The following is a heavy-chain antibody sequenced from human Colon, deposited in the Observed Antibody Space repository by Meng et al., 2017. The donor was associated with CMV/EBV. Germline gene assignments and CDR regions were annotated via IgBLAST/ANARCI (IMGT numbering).Heavy chain of an antibody. CDR3: ARDLRGSGRYYYGMDV. CDR1: GYTFTGYY. Sequence: ASVKVSCKASGYTFTGYYMHWVRQAPGQGLEWMGWINPNSGGTNYAQKFQGRVTMTRDTSISTAYMELSRLRSDDTDVYYCARDLRGSGRYYYGMDVWGQGTTVTVSS. D-gene: IGHD3-10*01. J-gene: IGHJ6*02. V-gene: IGHV1-2*02. CDR2: INPNSGGT.